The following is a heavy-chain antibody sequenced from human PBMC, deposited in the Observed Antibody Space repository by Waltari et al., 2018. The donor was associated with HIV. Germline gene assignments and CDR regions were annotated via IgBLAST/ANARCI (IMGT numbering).Heavy chain of an antibody. V-gene: IGHV3-66*01. J-gene: IGHJ4*02. D-gene: IGHD3-10*01. CDR3: ARAAYYGSGSYVYHFDY. CDR2: VYSDGNT. CDR1: GLTFRRNQ. Sequence: EVHLVEFGGGLVQPGGSLRLSCVASGLTFRRNQMSWVRQAPGKGLEWVSVVYSDGNTYYADSVKGRFTISRDNSRNTLYLQMNSLRAEDTAVYYCARAAYYGSGSYVYHFDYWGQGTLVTVSS.